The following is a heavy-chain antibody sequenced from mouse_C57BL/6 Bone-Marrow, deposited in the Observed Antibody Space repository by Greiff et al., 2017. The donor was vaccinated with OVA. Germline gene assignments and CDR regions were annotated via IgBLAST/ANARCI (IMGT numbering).Heavy chain of an antibody. D-gene: IGHD2-1*01. CDR3: ARGGGNYNWYFDV. CDR1: GYSITSGYY. V-gene: IGHV3-6*01. J-gene: IGHJ1*03. Sequence: EVKLVDSGPGLVKPSQSLSLTCSVTGYSITSGYYWNWIRQFPGNKLEWMGYISYDGSNNYNPSLKNRISITRDTSKNQFFLKLNSVTTEDTATYYCARGGGNYNWYFDVWGTGTTVTVSS. CDR2: ISYDGSN.